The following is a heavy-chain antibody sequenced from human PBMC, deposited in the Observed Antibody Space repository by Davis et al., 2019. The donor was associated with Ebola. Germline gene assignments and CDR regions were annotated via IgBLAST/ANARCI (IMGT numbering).Heavy chain of an antibody. V-gene: IGHV3-33*08. J-gene: IGHJ6*04. CDR2: IRNDGTFK. Sequence: GGSLRLSCAASGFNFATYPMHWVRQAPGKGLEWVAYIRNDGTFKNYADSVRGRFTISRDNSKKTMYLQMNSLRAEDTAVYYCARSGLSFGVVKYHYGMDVWGKGTTVTVSS. D-gene: IGHD3-3*01. CDR1: GFNFATYP. CDR3: ARSGLSFGVVKYHYGMDV.